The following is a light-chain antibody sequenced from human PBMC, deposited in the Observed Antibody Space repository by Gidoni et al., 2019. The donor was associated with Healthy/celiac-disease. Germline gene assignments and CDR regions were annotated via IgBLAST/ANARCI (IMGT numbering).Light chain of an antibody. V-gene: IGLV3-25*02. CDR1: ALPKQY. Sequence: SYELTQPPPVSVSPGQTARITCSGDALPKQYAYWYQQKPGQAPVLVIYKDSERPSGIPERFSGSSSGTTVTLTISGVQAEDEADYYCQSADSSAPWVFGGGTKLTVL. J-gene: IGLJ3*02. CDR2: KDS. CDR3: QSADSSAPWV.